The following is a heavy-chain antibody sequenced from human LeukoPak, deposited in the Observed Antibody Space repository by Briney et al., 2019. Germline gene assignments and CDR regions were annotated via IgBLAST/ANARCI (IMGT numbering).Heavy chain of an antibody. CDR1: GFTFSSYE. CDR2: ISSIGGTI. D-gene: IGHD1-26*01. J-gene: IGHJ3*02. CDR3: AREIRDRERVVGATPPSFDI. V-gene: IGHV3-48*03. Sequence: PGGSLRLSCAASGFTFSSYEMIWVRQAPGKGLEWVSYISSIGGTIYYAGSVKGRFTFSRDNAKNSLYLQMNSLRAEDTAVYYCAREIRDRERVVGATPPSFDIWGQGTMVTVSS.